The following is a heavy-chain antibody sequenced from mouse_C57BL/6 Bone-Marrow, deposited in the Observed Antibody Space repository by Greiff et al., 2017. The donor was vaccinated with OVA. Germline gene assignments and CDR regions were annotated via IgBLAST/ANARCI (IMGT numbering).Heavy chain of an antibody. CDR2: INPSTGGT. J-gene: IGHJ2*01. D-gene: IGHD1-1*01. V-gene: IGHV1-42*01. Sequence: VQLKQSGPELVKPGASVKISCKASGYSFTGYYMNWVKQSPGKSLEWIGEINPSTGGTTYNQKFKAKATLTVDKSSSTAYMQLKSLTSEDSAVYYCAKAYGSSPFDYWGKGTTLTVAS. CDR3: AKAYGSSPFDY. CDR1: GYSFTGYY.